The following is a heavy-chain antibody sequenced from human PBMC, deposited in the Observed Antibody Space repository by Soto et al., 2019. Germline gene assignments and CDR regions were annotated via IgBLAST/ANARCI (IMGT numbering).Heavy chain of an antibody. CDR3: AIKIPYYYDTSGFKDAFDI. Sequence: ASVKVSCKASGYTFTSYGISWVRQAPGQGLERMGWISAGNGNTKYSQKFQGRVTITRDTSASTAYMELSSLRSEDTAVYYCAIKIPYYYDTSGFKDAFDIWGQGTMVTVSS. V-gene: IGHV1-18*01. J-gene: IGHJ3*02. CDR2: ISAGNGNT. CDR1: GYTFTSYG. D-gene: IGHD3-22*01.